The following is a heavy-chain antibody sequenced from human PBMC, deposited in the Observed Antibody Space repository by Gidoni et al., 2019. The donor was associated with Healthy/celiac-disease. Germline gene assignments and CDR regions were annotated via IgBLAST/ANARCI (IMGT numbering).Heavy chain of an antibody. Sequence: EVQLLESGGGLVQPGGSLRLSCAASGFTFSSYAMSWVRQAPGQGLEWVSAIMGSGGRTYYADSVKGRFTISRDNSKNKLYLQMNSLRAEDTAVYYCAKRDVDIVAADYYYYYGMDVWGQGTTVTVSS. CDR3: AKRDVDIVAADYYYYYGMDV. D-gene: IGHD5-12*01. V-gene: IGHV3-23*01. CDR1: GFTFSSYA. CDR2: IMGSGGRT. J-gene: IGHJ6*02.